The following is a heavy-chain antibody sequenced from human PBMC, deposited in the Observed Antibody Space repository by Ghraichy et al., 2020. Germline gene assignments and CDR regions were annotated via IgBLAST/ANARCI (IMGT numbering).Heavy chain of an antibody. CDR2: IYYSGST. J-gene: IGHJ5*02. CDR3: ARARPLPADNWFDP. Sequence: SETLSLTCTVSGGSVSSGSYYWSWIRQPPGKGLEWIGYIYYSGSTNYNPSLKSRVTISVDTSKNQFSLKLSSVTAADTAVYYCARARPLPADNWFDPWGQGTLVTVSS. V-gene: IGHV4-61*01. CDR1: GGSVSSGSYY. D-gene: IGHD2-2*01.